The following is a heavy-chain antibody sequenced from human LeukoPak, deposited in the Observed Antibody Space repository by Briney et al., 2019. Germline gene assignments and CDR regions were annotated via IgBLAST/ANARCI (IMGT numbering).Heavy chain of an antibody. D-gene: IGHD4-17*01. Sequence: GGSLRLSCAASGFTFSTYTMYWVRHPPGKRLEWVSIIGSSGGGIHYADSVKGRFTISRDNSKNTLYLQMNSLRAEDTGVYYCARDSYGDYGDYYGMDVWGQGTTVTDSS. J-gene: IGHJ6*02. CDR2: IGSSGGGI. CDR3: ARDSYGDYGDYYGMDV. V-gene: IGHV3-23*01. CDR1: GFTFSTYT.